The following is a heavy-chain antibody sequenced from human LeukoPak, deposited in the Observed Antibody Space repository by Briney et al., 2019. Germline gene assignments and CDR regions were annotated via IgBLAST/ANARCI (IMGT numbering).Heavy chain of an antibody. D-gene: IGHD5-24*01. Sequence: GGSLRLSCAASGFTFSSYAMHWVRQAPGKGLEWVAVISYDGSNKYYADSVKGRFTISRDNSKNMLYLKMNSLRAEDRAVYYCGSIRDDYFDYCGQGSLVTVSS. CDR2: ISYDGSNK. J-gene: IGHJ4*02. V-gene: IGHV3-30-3*01. CDR1: GFTFSSYA. CDR3: GSIRDDYFDY.